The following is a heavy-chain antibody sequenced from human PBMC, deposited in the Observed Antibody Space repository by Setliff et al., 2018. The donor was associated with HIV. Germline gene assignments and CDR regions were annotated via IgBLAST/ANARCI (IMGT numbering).Heavy chain of an antibody. V-gene: IGHV5-51*01. J-gene: IGHJ5*01. Sequence: PGESLKISCKGSGYIFTSYWIGWVRQMPGKGLEWMGIIYPGDSDTRYSPSFQGHVTMSADKSISTAYLQWSSLKASDTAMYYCARSRSSGWPGELIPGRVHGHGDSTLEGRAVVSGPTIIHTPNPLQPQSWG. CDR3: ARSRSSGWPGELIPGRVHGHGDSTLEGRAVVSGPTIIHTPNPLQPQS. CDR2: IYPGDSDT. CDR1: GYIFTSYW. D-gene: IGHD6-19*01.